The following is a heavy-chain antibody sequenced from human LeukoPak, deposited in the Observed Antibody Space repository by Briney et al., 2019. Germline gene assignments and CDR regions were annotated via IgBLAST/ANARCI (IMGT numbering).Heavy chain of an antibody. CDR1: GYTFTSYY. CDR3: ARDPLGGHPYTDV. CDR2: INPSGGST. J-gene: IGHJ6*03. Sequence: ASVKVSCKASGYTFTSYYMHWVRQAPGQGLEWMGIINPSGGSTGYAQKFQGRVTMTRDMSTSTVYMELSSLRSEDTAVYYCARDPLGGHPYTDVWSKATTVTVSS. V-gene: IGHV1-46*01.